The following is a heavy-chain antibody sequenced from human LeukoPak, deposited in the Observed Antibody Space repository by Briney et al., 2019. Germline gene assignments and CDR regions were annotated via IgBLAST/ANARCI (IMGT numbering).Heavy chain of an antibody. CDR3: AKGRRVIMIQGANRVNQCIDP. D-gene: IGHD3-16*01. V-gene: IGHV4-34*01. CDR1: GASFSDYY. Sequence: SETLSLTCAVYGASFSDYYWRGLRQPRGKGREGMGEINLGGSTNYNPSLKRRVTISQETTKKKFSLKLNSVTAADTATYYCAKGRRVIMIQGANRVNQCIDPWGQGTLVTVSS. CDR2: INLGGST. J-gene: IGHJ5*02.